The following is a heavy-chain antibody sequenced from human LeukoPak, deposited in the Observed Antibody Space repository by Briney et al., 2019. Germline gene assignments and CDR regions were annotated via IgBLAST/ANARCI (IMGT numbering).Heavy chain of an antibody. CDR3: ARGTLPYSSSWSLAY. V-gene: IGHV1-69*13. CDR2: IISIFGTA. Sequence: SVKVSCKASGGTFSSYAISWVRQAPGQGLEWMGGIISIFGTANYAQKFQGRVTITADESTSTAYMELSSLRSEDTAVYYCARGTLPYSSSWSLAYWGQGTLVTVSS. D-gene: IGHD6-13*01. J-gene: IGHJ4*02. CDR1: GGTFSSYA.